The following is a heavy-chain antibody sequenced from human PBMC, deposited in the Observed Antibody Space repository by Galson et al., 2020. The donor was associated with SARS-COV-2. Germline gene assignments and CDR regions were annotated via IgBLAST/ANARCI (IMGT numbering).Heavy chain of an antibody. J-gene: IGHJ6*02. D-gene: IGHD3-10*01. CDR2: INHSGRT. V-gene: IGHV4-34*01. CDR3: ARASLWFGGLLGDYYYYGMDV. Sequence: SETLSLTCAVYGASFSGYYWSWIRQPPGKGLEWIGEINHSGRTNYNPSLKSRVTISVDTSKNQFSLKLSSVTAADTAVYYCARASLWFGGLLGDYYYYGMDVWGQGTTVTVSS. CDR1: GASFSGYY.